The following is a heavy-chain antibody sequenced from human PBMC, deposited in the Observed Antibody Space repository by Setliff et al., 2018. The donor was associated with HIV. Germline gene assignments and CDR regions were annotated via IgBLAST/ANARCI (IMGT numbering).Heavy chain of an antibody. J-gene: IGHJ4*02. Sequence: ASVKVSCKASGYTFINFGITWVRQAPGQGLEWVGYISGYNGNTNYAQKLQGRVTMTTDTSTSTAYMELRSLRSDDTAVYYCARVYCSGGSCFTFDYWGQGTLVTVSS. D-gene: IGHD2-15*01. CDR1: GYTFINFG. CDR3: ARVYCSGGSCFTFDY. V-gene: IGHV1-18*04. CDR2: ISGYNGNT.